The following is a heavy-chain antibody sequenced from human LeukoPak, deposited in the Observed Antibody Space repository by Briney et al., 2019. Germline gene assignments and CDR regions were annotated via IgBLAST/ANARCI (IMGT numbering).Heavy chain of an antibody. J-gene: IGHJ4*02. CDR3: ARQGSGYDLVHEPFDY. Sequence: GESLKISCKGSGYSFTSYWIGWVRQMPGKGLEWMGIIYPGDSDTRYSPSFQGQVTISADKSISTAYLQWSSLKASDTAMYYCARQGSGYDLVHEPFDYWGQGTLVTVSS. V-gene: IGHV5-51*01. CDR2: IYPGDSDT. D-gene: IGHD5-12*01. CDR1: GYSFTSYW.